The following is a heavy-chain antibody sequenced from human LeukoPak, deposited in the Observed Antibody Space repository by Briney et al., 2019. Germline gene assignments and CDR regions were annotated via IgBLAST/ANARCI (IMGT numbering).Heavy chain of an antibody. CDR1: GGSISSSSYY. V-gene: IGHV4-39*07. CDR3: AREYGSGSYYSDY. CDR2: IYYSGRT. Sequence: SETLSLTCTVSGGSISSSSYYWGWIRQPPGKGLEWIGSIYYSGRTYYNPSLKSRVTISVDTSKNQFSLKLSSVTAADTAVYYCAREYGSGSYYSDYWGQGTLVTVSS. D-gene: IGHD3-10*01. J-gene: IGHJ4*02.